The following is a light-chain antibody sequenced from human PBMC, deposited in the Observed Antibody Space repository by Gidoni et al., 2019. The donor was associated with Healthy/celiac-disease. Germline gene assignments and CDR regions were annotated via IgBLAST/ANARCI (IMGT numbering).Light chain of an antibody. V-gene: IGKV3-20*01. CDR1: QSVSSSY. Sequence: EIVLTQSPGTLSLSPGERATLSCRASQSVSSSYLAWYQQKPGQAPRHLIYGASSRATGIPDRFSGSGSGTDFTLTISRLEPEDFAVYSCQQYVSSPWTFGQGTKVEIK. CDR2: GAS. J-gene: IGKJ1*01. CDR3: QQYVSSPWT.